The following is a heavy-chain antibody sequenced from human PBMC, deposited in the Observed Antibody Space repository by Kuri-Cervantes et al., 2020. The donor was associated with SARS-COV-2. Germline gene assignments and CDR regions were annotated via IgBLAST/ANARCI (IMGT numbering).Heavy chain of an antibody. CDR1: GYTFTGYY. Sequence: ASVKVSCKASGYTFTGYYMHWVRQAPGQGPEWMGWINPNSGGTNYAQKFQGRVTMTRDTSISTAYMELSRLRSDDTAVYYCARVGNYDYSNYRPFDYWGQGTLVTVSS. J-gene: IGHJ4*02. V-gene: IGHV1-2*02. CDR2: INPNSGGT. D-gene: IGHD4-11*01. CDR3: ARVGNYDYSNYRPFDY.